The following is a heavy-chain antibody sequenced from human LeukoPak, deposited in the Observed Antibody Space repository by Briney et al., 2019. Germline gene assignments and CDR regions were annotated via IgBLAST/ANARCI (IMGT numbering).Heavy chain of an antibody. J-gene: IGHJ4*02. Sequence: PSETLSLTCAVSGGSISSSNWWSWVRQPPGKGLEWIGEIYHSGSTNYNPSLKSRVTISVDKSKNQFSLKLSSVTAADTAVYYCARDGIIAAAGTADYWGQGTLVTVSS. D-gene: IGHD6-13*01. CDR2: IYHSGST. V-gene: IGHV4-4*02. CDR1: GGSISSSNW. CDR3: ARDGIIAAAGTADY.